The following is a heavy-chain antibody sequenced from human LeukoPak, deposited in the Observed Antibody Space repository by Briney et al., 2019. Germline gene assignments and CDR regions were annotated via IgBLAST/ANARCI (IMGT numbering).Heavy chain of an antibody. CDR3: AREGGHEQWLVRVGYFDL. CDR2: IYSGGST. V-gene: IGHV3-53*01. CDR1: GFTVSSNY. Sequence: GGSLRLSCAASGFTVSSNYMSWVRQAPGKGLEWVSVIYSGGSTYYADSVKGRFTISRDNSKNTLYLQMNSLRAEDTAVYYCAREGGHEQWLVRVGYFDLWGRGTLVTVSS. D-gene: IGHD6-19*01. J-gene: IGHJ2*01.